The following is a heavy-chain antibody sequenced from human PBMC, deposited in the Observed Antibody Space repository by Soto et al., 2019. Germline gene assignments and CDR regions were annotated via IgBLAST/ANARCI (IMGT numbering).Heavy chain of an antibody. CDR2: IIPIFGTA. V-gene: IGHV1-69*12. Sequence: QVQLVQSGAEVKKPGSSVKVSCKASGGTFSSYAISWVRQAPGQGLEWMGGIIPIFGTANYAQKFQGRVTITADESTSTAYMELSSLRSEDTAVYYCARDLVAAAASDSWSYFDYWGQGTLDTVSS. J-gene: IGHJ4*02. CDR1: GGTFSSYA. CDR3: ARDLVAAAASDSWSYFDY. D-gene: IGHD6-13*01.